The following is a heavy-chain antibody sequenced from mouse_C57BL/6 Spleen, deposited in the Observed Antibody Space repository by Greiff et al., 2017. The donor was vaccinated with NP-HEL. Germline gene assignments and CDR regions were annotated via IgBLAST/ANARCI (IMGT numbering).Heavy chain of an antibody. Sequence: QVQLQQSGPELVKPGASVKISCKASGYAFSSSWMNWVKQRPGKGLEWIGRIYPGDGDTNYNGKFKGKATLTADKSSSTAYMQLSSLTSEDSAVYFCARGSYYDYALFAYWGQGTLVTVSA. CDR1: GYAFSSSW. CDR3: ARGSYYDYALFAY. CDR2: IYPGDGDT. V-gene: IGHV1-82*01. J-gene: IGHJ3*01. D-gene: IGHD2-4*01.